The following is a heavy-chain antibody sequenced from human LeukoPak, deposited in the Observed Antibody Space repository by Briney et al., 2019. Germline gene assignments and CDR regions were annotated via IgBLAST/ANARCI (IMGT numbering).Heavy chain of an antibody. CDR2: ISGRESST. CDR3: AKGAPGGVDY. Sequence: GGSLRLSCAASGFTFSSSAMRWVRQAPGKGGEGVSTISGRESSTHYADSGKGRFTISRYNSKNTLYLQMNSLRAEDTAVYYCAKGAPGGVDYWGQGTLVTVSS. J-gene: IGHJ4*02. D-gene: IGHD3-10*01. V-gene: IGHV3-23*01. CDR1: GFTFSSSA.